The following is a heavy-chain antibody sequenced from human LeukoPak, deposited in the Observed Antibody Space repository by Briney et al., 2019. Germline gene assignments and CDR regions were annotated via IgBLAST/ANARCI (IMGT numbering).Heavy chain of an antibody. CDR3: ARDPRMDPATDYDYVWGSYRSDAFDN. J-gene: IGHJ3*02. CDR2: INSEGSST. CDR1: GFTFSSYW. V-gene: IGHV3-74*01. D-gene: IGHD3-16*02. Sequence: GGSLRLSCAAPGFTFSSYWMHWVRQAPGKGLVWVSRINSEGSSTSYADSVKGRFTISRDNAKNTLYLQMNSLRAEDTAVYYCARDPRMDPATDYDYVWGSYRSDAFDNWGQGTMVTVSS.